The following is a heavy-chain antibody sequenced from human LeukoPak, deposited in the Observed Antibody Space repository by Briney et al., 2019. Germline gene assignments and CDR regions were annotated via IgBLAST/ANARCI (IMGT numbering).Heavy chain of an antibody. J-gene: IGHJ4*02. CDR1: GFTFDDYG. CDR3: AREFYDSSGRRASFDY. D-gene: IGHD3-22*01. Sequence: PGGSLRLSCAASGFTFDDYGMSWVRQAPGKGLEWVSGINWNGGSTGYADSVKGRFTISRDNAKNSLYLQMNSLRAEDTALYYCAREFYDSSGRRASFDYWGQGTLVTVSS. V-gene: IGHV3-20*04. CDR2: INWNGGST.